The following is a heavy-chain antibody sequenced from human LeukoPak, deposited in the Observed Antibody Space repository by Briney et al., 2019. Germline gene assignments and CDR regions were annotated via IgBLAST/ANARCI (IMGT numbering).Heavy chain of an antibody. Sequence: GGSLRLSCSASGFTFSSYAMHWVRQAPGKGLEYASAISSNGGSTYYADSVKGRFTISRDNSKNTLYLQMSSLRAEDTAVYYCVKSYDILTGPQRWGQGTPVTVSS. CDR1: GFTFSSYA. D-gene: IGHD3-9*01. J-gene: IGHJ4*02. CDR2: ISSNGGST. CDR3: VKSYDILTGPQR. V-gene: IGHV3-64D*06.